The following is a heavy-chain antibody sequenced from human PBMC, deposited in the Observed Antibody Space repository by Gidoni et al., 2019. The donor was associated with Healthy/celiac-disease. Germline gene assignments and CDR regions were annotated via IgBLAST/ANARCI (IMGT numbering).Heavy chain of an antibody. D-gene: IGHD1-26*01. CDR1: GFSLSNARMG. V-gene: IGHV2-26*01. CDR3: ARSGDSGSYYGYGWFDP. CDR2: IFSNDEK. Sequence: QVTLKESGPVLVKPTAPLTLTCTVSGFSLSNARMGVSWIRQPPGKALEWLAHIFSNDEKSYSTSLKSRLTISKDTSKSQVVLTMTNMDPVDTATYYCARSGDSGSYYGYGWFDPWGQGTLVTVSS. J-gene: IGHJ5*02.